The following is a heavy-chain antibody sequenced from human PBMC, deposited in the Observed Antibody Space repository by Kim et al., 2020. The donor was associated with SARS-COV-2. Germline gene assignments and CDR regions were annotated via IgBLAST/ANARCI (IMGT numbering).Heavy chain of an antibody. CDR3: TRGAMSPLQDS. Sequence: GGSLRLSCAASGFTFNNSPMTWVRQAPGKGLQWVSSISGYSDSVTFYTDSVKGRFTISRDNSRNTLYLHMNNLRAEDTAIYFCTRGAMSPLQDSWGQGTL. D-gene: IGHD2-2*01. CDR2: ISGYSDSVT. V-gene: IGHV3-23*01. J-gene: IGHJ4*02. CDR1: GFTFNNSP.